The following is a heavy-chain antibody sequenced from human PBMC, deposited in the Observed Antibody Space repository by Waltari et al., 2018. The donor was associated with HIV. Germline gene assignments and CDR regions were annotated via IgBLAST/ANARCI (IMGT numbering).Heavy chain of an antibody. CDR1: GFTFRNYS. CDR3: ARGLRSPPLDY. Sequence: EVQLVESGGGLVKPGGSLRLSCVASGFTFRNYSMNWVRQAPGKGLEWVSSISSSSSSISYADSVKGRFTISRDNAKNSLYLQMNSLRAEDTAVYYCARGLRSPPLDYWGQGTLVTVSS. V-gene: IGHV3-21*01. D-gene: IGHD3-10*01. CDR2: ISSSSSSI. J-gene: IGHJ4*02.